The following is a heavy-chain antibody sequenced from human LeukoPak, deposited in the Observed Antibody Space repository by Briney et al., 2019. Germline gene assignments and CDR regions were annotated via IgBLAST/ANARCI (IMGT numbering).Heavy chain of an antibody. CDR3: ARVSTPYCGGDCYSYYFDY. D-gene: IGHD2-21*02. J-gene: IGHJ4*02. CDR1: GYTFASYY. Sequence: GASVKVSCKASGYTFASYYMHWVRQAPGQGLEWMGIINPSGGSTSYAQKLQGRVAMTRDTSTSTVYMELSSLRSEDTAVYYCARVSTPYCGGDCYSYYFDYWGQGTLVTVSS. CDR2: INPSGGST. V-gene: IGHV1-46*01.